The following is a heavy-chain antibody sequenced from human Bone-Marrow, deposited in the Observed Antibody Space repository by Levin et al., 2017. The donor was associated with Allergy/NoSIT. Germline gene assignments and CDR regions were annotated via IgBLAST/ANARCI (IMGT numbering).Heavy chain of an antibody. Sequence: GESLKISCVGSGFLFRNYAMSWVRQAPGKGLQWVSGITGSGGITYYADSMKGRFTISRDNSKNTLYMQLNSLRAEDTAIYYCAKEVQHTAFDIWGQGTMVIVSS. CDR3: AKEVQHTAFDI. V-gene: IGHV3-23*01. CDR1: GFLFRNYA. CDR2: ITGSGGIT. J-gene: IGHJ3*02. D-gene: IGHD2-21*01.